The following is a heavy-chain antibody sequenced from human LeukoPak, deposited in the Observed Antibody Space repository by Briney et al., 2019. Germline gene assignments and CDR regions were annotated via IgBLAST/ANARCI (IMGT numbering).Heavy chain of an antibody. J-gene: IGHJ3*02. CDR3: ARCMPNWNYLPPNAFDI. Sequence: PSETLSLTCTVSGGSISSSSYYWGWIRQPPGKGLEWIGIIYYSGSTYYNPSLKSRVTISVDTSKNQFSLKLSSVTAADTAVYYCARCMPNWNYLPPNAFDIWGQGTMVTVSS. D-gene: IGHD1-7*01. CDR1: GGSISSSSYY. CDR2: IYYSGST. V-gene: IGHV4-39*07.